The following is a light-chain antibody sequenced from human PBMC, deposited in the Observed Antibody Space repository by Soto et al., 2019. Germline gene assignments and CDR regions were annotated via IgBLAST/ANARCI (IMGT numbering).Light chain of an antibody. V-gene: IGLV1-51*02. CDR3: GTWDSSLSVVV. J-gene: IGLJ2*01. Sequence: QSVLTQPPSVSAAPGQKVTISCSGSSSNIGNNYVSWYQQLPGTAPKLLIYEINKRPSGIPDRFSGSKSGTSATLGITGLQTGDEADYYCGTWDSSLSVVVFGGGTKVTVL. CDR1: SSNIGNNY. CDR2: EIN.